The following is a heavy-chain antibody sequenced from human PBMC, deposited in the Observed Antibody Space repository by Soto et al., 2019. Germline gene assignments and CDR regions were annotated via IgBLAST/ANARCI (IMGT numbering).Heavy chain of an antibody. D-gene: IGHD6-13*01. J-gene: IGHJ4*01. CDR3: VRGKGKDDSSSWFY. Sequence: SETLSLTCSVSDGSMCSGGYYWSWIRQPPGKGLEWIGFIHYSGSTLYSPSLKSRVTISIETSASQFSLKLSSVTAADTAVYYCVRGKGKDDSSSWFYWRQGTPVTVSS. CDR1: DGSMCSGGYY. CDR2: IHYSGST. V-gene: IGHV4-31*03.